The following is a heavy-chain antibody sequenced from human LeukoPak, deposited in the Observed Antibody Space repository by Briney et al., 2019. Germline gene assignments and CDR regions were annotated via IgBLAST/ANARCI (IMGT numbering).Heavy chain of an antibody. CDR1: GFTFSSYS. CDR3: ARDLGSYSSGWYMGFDY. V-gene: IGHV3-48*01. Sequence: GGSLRLSCVGSGFTFSSYSMNWVHQAPGKGLEWVSYISGTSNTIYYADSVKGRFTVSRDNAKNSLYLQMNSLRAEDTAIYYCARDLGSYSSGWYMGFDYWGQGTPVTVSS. J-gene: IGHJ4*02. CDR2: ISGTSNTI. D-gene: IGHD6-19*01.